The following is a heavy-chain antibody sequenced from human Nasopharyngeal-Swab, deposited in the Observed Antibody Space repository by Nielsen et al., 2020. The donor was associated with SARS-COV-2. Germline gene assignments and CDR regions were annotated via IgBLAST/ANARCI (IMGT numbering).Heavy chain of an antibody. V-gene: IGHV3-30*04. CDR2: ISYDGSTK. CDR1: GFTFSNSA. J-gene: IGHJ4*02. Sequence: GESLKISCAASGFTFSNSAMHWVRQAPGKGLEWVAIISYDGSTKYYADSVKGRFTIARDNSKNTLYLQMNSLRAEDTAMYYCARRVEHSSWYYFDYWGQGTLVTVSS. D-gene: IGHD6-13*01. CDR3: ARRVEHSSWYYFDY.